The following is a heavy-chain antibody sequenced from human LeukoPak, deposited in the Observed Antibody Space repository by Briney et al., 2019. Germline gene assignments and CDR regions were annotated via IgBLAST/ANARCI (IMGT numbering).Heavy chain of an antibody. CDR3: ARLNYYDSSGSPTSDGDY. V-gene: IGHV4-34*01. CDR1: GGSFSGYY. Sequence: SSETLSLTCAVYGGSFSGYYWSWIRQPPGKGLEWIGEINHSGSTNYNPSLRSRVTISVDTSKNQFSLRLSSVTAADTAVYYCARLNYYDSSGSPTSDGDYWGQGTLVTVSS. CDR2: INHSGST. J-gene: IGHJ4*02. D-gene: IGHD3-22*01.